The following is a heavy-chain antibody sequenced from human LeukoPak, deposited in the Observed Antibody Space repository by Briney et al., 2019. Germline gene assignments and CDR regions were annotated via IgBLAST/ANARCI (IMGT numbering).Heavy chain of an antibody. Sequence: SVKVSCRASGGTFSSYAISWVRQAPGQGLEWMGGIIPIFGTANYAQKFQGRVTITADESTSTAYMELSSLRSEDTAVYYCARVFTIVGEDGMDVWGQGTTVTVSS. CDR1: GGTFSSYA. J-gene: IGHJ6*02. CDR2: IIPIFGTA. D-gene: IGHD3-22*01. CDR3: ARVFTIVGEDGMDV. V-gene: IGHV1-69*01.